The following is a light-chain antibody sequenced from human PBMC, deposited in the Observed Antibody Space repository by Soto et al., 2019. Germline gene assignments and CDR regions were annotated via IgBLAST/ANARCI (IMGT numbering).Light chain of an antibody. J-gene: IGLJ1*01. CDR3: SSYTSSSTRV. V-gene: IGLV2-14*01. CDR2: DVS. CDR1: SNDVGGYKY. Sequence: LTQPASVAGSPGQSITISCTGTSNDVGGYKYVSWYQQHPGEAPKLMIYDVSNRPSGVSNRFSGSKSGNTASLTISGLQAEDEADYYSSSYTSSSTRVLGTGTKVTVL.